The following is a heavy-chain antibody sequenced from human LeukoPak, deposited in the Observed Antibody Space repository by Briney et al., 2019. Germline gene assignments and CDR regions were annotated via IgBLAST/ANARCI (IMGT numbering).Heavy chain of an antibody. J-gene: IGHJ4*02. CDR3: ARRDDSSGYHKIFDY. CDR2: IFHGGNT. Sequence: KPSETLSLTCTVSGDSISSGPYYWGWIRQPPGKGLEWIGNIFHGGNTYYNPSIKSQVTISIDTSNNQFYLKLSSLTAADTAVYYCARRDDSSGYHKIFDYWGQGTLVTVSS. V-gene: IGHV4-39*01. CDR1: GDSISSGPYY. D-gene: IGHD3-22*01.